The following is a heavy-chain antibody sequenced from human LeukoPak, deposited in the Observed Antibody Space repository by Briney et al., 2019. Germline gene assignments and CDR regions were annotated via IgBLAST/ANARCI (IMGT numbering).Heavy chain of an antibody. CDR3: ARDSHRLHCSSTSCWVGGYYYYMDV. J-gene: IGHJ6*03. Sequence: GASVKVSCKASGGTFSSYAISWVRQAPGQGLEWMGGIIPIFGTANYAQKFQGRVTMTRDTSTSTVYMELSSLRSEDTAVYYCARDSHRLHCSSTSCWVGGYYYYMDVWGKGTTVTISS. D-gene: IGHD2-2*01. CDR2: IIPIFGTA. CDR1: GGTFSSYA. V-gene: IGHV1-69*05.